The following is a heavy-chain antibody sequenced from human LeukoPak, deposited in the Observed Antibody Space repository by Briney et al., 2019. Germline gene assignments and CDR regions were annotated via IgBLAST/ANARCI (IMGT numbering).Heavy chain of an antibody. CDR1: GVSISSYY. V-gene: IGHV4-59*12. J-gene: IGHJ5*02. CDR2: IYYSGST. Sequence: SETLSLTCTVSGVSISSYYWSWIRQPPGKGLEWLGDIYYSGSTNYNPSLKSRVTISVDTSKNQFSLKLSSVTAADTAVYYCARRRGYSGYGVGWFDPWGQGTLVTVSS. CDR3: ARRRGYSGYGVGWFDP. D-gene: IGHD5-12*01.